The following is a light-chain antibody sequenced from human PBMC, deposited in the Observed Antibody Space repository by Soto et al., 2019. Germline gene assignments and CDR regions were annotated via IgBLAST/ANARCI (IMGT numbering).Light chain of an antibody. CDR1: QSISSW. J-gene: IGKJ1*01. Sequence: DIHMTQSPSTLSASVGDRVTVTGRASQSISSWLAWYQQKPGKAHKLLIYDASSLESGVQSRFSGSGSGTEFTLTITSLQPDDFATYYCKKYNSYQWTGGKGTQVAIK. CDR3: KKYNSYQWT. V-gene: IGKV1-5*01. CDR2: DAS.